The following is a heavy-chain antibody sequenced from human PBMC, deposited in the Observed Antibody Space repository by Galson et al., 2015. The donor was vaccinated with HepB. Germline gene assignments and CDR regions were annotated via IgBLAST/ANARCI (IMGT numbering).Heavy chain of an antibody. CDR1: GYTFTAYV. V-gene: IGHV7-4-1*02. CDR2: MNTNTGKP. Sequence: SVKVSCKASGYTFTAYVVNWVRQAPGQGLEWTGWMNTNTGKPTYAPCFAGRVVFSADTSVTTAYLQISSLETDDTAVYYCARSPLRFLDWLPYYDYYYMDVWGEGTTVTVSS. D-gene: IGHD3-3*01. J-gene: IGHJ6*03. CDR3: ARSPLRFLDWLPYYDYYYMDV.